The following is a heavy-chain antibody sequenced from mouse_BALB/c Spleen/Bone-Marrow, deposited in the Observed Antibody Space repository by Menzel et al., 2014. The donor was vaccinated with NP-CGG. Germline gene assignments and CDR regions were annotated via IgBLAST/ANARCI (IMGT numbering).Heavy chain of an antibody. CDR3: ARHAYYDQTEVSFVY. Sequence: EVQLVESGGNLVKSGGSLKLSCAASGFTFSSYGMSWVRQTPEKRLEWVATISGGGSYTFYPDSVKGLFAMSRDNAKNNLYLQLSSLRSEDTALYYCARHAYYDQTEVSFVYWGQGTLVTVSA. D-gene: IGHD2-4*01. CDR1: GFTFSSYG. J-gene: IGHJ3*01. CDR2: ISGGGSYT. V-gene: IGHV5-9-2*01.